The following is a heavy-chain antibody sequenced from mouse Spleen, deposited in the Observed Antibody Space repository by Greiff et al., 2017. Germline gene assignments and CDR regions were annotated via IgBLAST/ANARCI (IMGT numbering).Heavy chain of an antibody. J-gene: IGHJ4*01. V-gene: IGHV5-16*01. CDR3: ARGPFYYGSSSYAMDY. D-gene: IGHD1-1*01. CDR2: INYDGSST. CDR1: GFTFSDYY. Sequence: DVQLVESEGGLVQPGSSMKLSCTASGFTFSDYYMAWVRQVPEKGLEWVANINYDGSSTYYLDSLKSRFIISRDNAKNILYLQMSSLKSEDTATYYCARGPFYYGSSSYAMDYWGQGTSVTVSS.